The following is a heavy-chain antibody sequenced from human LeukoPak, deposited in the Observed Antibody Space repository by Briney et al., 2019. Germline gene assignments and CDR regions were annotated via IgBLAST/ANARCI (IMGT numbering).Heavy chain of an antibody. CDR1: GGSISSYY. CDR2: IYYSGST. V-gene: IGHV4-59*01. Sequence: PSETLSLTCTVSGGSISSYYWSWVRQPPGKGLEWIWYIYYSGSTNYNPSLKRRVTMSVDTSKNQFSLKLSSVTAADTAVYYCVRGGIVGTTGRIPLFDYWGQGSLVTVSS. J-gene: IGHJ4*02. CDR3: VRGGIVGTTGRIPLFDY. D-gene: IGHD1-26*01.